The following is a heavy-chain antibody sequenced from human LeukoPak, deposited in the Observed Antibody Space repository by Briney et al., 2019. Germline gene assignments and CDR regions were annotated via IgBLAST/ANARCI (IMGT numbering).Heavy chain of an antibody. CDR2: IYYSGST. CDR1: GGSISSHY. D-gene: IGHD3-10*01. Sequence: PSETLSLTCTVSGGSISSHYWSWIRQPPGKGLEWIGYIYYSGSTNYNPSLKSRVTISVDTSKNQFSLKLSSVTAADTAVYYCARGLVRGDYFDYWGQGTLVTVSS. V-gene: IGHV4-59*11. CDR3: ARGLVRGDYFDY. J-gene: IGHJ4*02.